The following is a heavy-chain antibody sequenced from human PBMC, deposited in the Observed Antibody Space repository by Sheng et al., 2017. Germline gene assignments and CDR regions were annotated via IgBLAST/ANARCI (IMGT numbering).Heavy chain of an antibody. Sequence: QVQLVQSGAEVKKPGASVKVSCKASGYTLTSYNIHWVRQAPGQGLEWMGIINPSGGSTSYAQKFQDRVTMTRDTSTSTVYMELTSLRSDDTALYYCARLNVGASAIDYWGREPGPPSP. CDR3: ARLNVGASAIDY. D-gene: IGHD1-26*01. CDR1: GYTLTSYN. J-gene: IGHJ4*02. CDR2: INPSGGST. V-gene: IGHV1-46*01.